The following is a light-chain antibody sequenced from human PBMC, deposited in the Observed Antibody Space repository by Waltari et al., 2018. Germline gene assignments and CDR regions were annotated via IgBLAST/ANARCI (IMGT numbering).Light chain of an antibody. V-gene: IGKV1-16*02. CDR1: QAISTF. Sequence: TCRARQAISTFLAWFQLKPGKAPKSLIYAASTLQTGVSSNFSGSGSGTDFTLTISSQQPGDCATYYCQQYSTFPPTFGGGTRVEI. CDR2: AAS. J-gene: IGKJ4*01. CDR3: QQYSTFPPT.